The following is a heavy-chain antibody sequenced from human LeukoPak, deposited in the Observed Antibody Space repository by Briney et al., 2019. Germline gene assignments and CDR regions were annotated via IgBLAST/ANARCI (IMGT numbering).Heavy chain of an antibody. CDR1: GDSIIGYY. J-gene: IGHJ6*03. D-gene: IGHD3-10*01. CDR3: AREFTMARGVEFCYYMDV. V-gene: IGHV4-4*07. Sequence: SETLSLTCTASGDSIIGYYWSWIRQPAGKGLECIGRIYTSGTTIYKPSLKSRVTMSMDTSTNQFSLKLASLTAADTAMYYCAREFTMARGVEFCYYMDVWGKGTTVTVSS. CDR2: IYTSGTT.